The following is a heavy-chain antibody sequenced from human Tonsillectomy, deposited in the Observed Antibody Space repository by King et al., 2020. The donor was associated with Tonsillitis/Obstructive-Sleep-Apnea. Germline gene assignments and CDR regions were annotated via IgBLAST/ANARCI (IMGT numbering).Heavy chain of an antibody. Sequence: QLVQSGAEVKKPGASVKVSCKASGYTFTSYGISWVRQAPGQGLEWMGWISAYNGNTNYAQKLQGRVTMTTDTSTSTAYMELRSLRSDDTAVYYCARDDDRSSPDKGYYYYYMDVWGKGTTVTVSS. D-gene: IGHD6-6*01. J-gene: IGHJ6*03. CDR3: ARDDDRSSPDKGYYYYYMDV. V-gene: IGHV1-18*01. CDR2: ISAYNGNT. CDR1: GYTFTSYG.